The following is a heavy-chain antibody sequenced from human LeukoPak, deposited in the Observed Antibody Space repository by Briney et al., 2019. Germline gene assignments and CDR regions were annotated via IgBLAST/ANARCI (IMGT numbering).Heavy chain of an antibody. CDR1: GFTFSSYA. D-gene: IGHD2-15*01. V-gene: IGHV3-23*01. CDR3: AKAVVVVAATFFDY. J-gene: IGHJ4*02. Sequence: GGSLILSCAASGFTFSSYATSWVRQAPGKGLEWVSAISGSGGSTYYADSVKGRFTISRDNSKNTLYLQMNSLRAEDTAVYYCAKAVVVVAATFFDYWGQGTLVTVSS. CDR2: ISGSGGST.